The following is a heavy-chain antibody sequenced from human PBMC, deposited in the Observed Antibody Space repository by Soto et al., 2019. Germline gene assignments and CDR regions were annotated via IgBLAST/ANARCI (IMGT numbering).Heavy chain of an antibody. Sequence: QVQLQESGPGLVKPSQTLSLTCTVSGGSISSGGYYWSWIRQHPGRGLEWIGYIYYSGSTYYNPSLTSRVTISVDTSKNQSSLKLSSVTAADTAVYYCAREEDYGGKGSWFDPWGQGTLVTVSS. CDR2: IYYSGST. V-gene: IGHV4-31*03. CDR3: AREEDYGGKGSWFDP. D-gene: IGHD4-17*01. J-gene: IGHJ5*02. CDR1: GGSISSGGYY.